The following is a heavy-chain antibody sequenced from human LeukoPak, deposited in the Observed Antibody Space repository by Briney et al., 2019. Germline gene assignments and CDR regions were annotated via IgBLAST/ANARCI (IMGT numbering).Heavy chain of an antibody. J-gene: IGHJ4*02. D-gene: IGHD3-22*01. CDR2: IYYSGST. CDR3: ARQGYYDSSGYPTDYFDY. V-gene: IGHV4-59*08. CDR1: GGSISSYY. Sequence: PSETLSLTCTVSGGSISSYYWSWIRQPPGKGLEWIGYIYYSGSTNYNPSLKRRVTISVDTSKNQFSLKLSSVTAADTAVYYCARQGYYDSSGYPTDYFDYWGQGTLVTVSS.